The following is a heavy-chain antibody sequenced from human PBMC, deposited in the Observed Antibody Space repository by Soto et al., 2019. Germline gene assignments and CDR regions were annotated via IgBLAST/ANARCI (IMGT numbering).Heavy chain of an antibody. CDR1: GFTFSSYA. D-gene: IGHD6-19*01. CDR2: ISGSGGST. Sequence: EVQLLESGGGLVQPGGSLRLSCAASGFTFSSYAMSWVRQAPGKGLEWVSAISGSGGSTYYADSVKGRFTISRDNSKNTLYLHMNSMRAEDTAVYYCAKDGNGIAVAGTLVYWGQGTLVTVSS. V-gene: IGHV3-23*01. J-gene: IGHJ4*02. CDR3: AKDGNGIAVAGTLVY.